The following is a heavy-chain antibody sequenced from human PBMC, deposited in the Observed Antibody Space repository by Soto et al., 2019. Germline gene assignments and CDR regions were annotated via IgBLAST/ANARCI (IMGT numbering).Heavy chain of an antibody. Sequence: SETLSLTCSVSGDSISTVDYFWAWIRQPPGQALEYIGYIYKSAATYYNPSFESRVAISLDTPKSQFSLNVTSVTAADTAVYFCARGRYCLTGRCFPNWFDSWGQGTLVTVSS. CDR3: ARGRYCLTGRCFPNWFDS. CDR2: IYKSAAT. CDR1: GDSISTVDYF. D-gene: IGHD2-15*01. J-gene: IGHJ5*01. V-gene: IGHV4-30-4*01.